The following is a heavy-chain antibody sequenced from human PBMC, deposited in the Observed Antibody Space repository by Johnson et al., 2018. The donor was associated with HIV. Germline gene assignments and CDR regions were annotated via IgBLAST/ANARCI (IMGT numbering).Heavy chain of an antibody. CDR2: INWNGGST. D-gene: IGHD2-15*01. CDR1: GFTFDDYG. CDR3: ARDRTYCSGGSCYFDAFDI. Sequence: VQLVESGGGVVQPGGSLRLSCAASGFTFDDYGMSWVRQAPGKGLEWVSGINWNGGSTGYADSVKGRFTISRDNSKNTLYLQMNSLRAEDTAVYYCARDRTYCSGGSCYFDAFDIWGQGTMVTVSS. V-gene: IGHV3-20*04. J-gene: IGHJ3*02.